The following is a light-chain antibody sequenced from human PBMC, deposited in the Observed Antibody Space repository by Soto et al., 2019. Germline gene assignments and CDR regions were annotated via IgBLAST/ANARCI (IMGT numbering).Light chain of an antibody. J-gene: IGKJ1*01. V-gene: IGKV3-15*01. CDR1: QNIHTN. Sequence: EIVMTQSPATLSVSPCERATLSCRAGQNIHTNLAWYQQRPGQVPRLLIYDTSTRAPGISARFSGSGSGTEFTLSISSLQSEDFAVYYCQEYIQWPPGMFGPGTKVE. CDR3: QEYIQWPPGM. CDR2: DTS.